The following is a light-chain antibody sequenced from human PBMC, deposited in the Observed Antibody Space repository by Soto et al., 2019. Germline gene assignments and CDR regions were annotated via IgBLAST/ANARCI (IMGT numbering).Light chain of an antibody. V-gene: IGKV1-6*01. J-gene: IGKJ3*01. CDR2: APS. CDR3: LQDYHYPFT. Sequence: AIQMTQSPSSLSASVGDRVTITCRASQGIKNDLGWYQQNPGKAPKLLIYAPSTLQSGVPSRFSGSGSCTDFTLTISSLQPEDFATYYCLQDYHYPFTFGPGTKVDIK. CDR1: QGIKND.